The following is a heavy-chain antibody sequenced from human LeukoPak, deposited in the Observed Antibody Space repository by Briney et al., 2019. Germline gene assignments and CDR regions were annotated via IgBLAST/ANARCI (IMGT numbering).Heavy chain of an antibody. V-gene: IGHV4-39*01. CDR2: IFYTGST. J-gene: IGHJ4*02. CDR1: DGSVSSSSHY. Sequence: PSETLSLTCTVSDGSVSSSSHYWGWIRQPPGKGLEWIGTIFYTGSTYYNPSLKSRVTISIDTSQNQFSLKLSSVTAADTAVYYCASQEGPSYYFDFWGQGILVTVSS. D-gene: IGHD6-6*01. CDR3: ASQEGPSYYFDF.